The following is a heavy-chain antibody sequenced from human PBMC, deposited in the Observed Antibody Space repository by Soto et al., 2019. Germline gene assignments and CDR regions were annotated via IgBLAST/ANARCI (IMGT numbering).Heavy chain of an antibody. CDR3: ARDYGRRRFLEWFPSAMDV. D-gene: IGHD3-3*01. CDR1: GYTFTGYY. V-gene: IGHV1-2*04. J-gene: IGHJ6*02. CDR2: INPNSGGT. Sequence: ASVKVSCKASGYTFTGYYMHWVRQAPGQGLEWMGWINPNSGGTNYAQKFQGWVTMTRDTSISTAYMELGRLRSDDTAVYYCARDYGRRRFLEWFPSAMDVWGQGTTVTVSS.